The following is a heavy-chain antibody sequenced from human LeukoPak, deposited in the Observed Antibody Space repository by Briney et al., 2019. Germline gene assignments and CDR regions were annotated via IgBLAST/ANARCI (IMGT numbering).Heavy chain of an antibody. D-gene: IGHD2-2*02. CDR3: AKGQYCGSTSCYKVNNWFDP. CDR1: GFTFSDYY. Sequence: GGSLRLSCAASGFTFSDYYMSWIRQAPGKGLEWVSYISSSGSTIYYADSVKGRFTISRDNSKNTLYLQMNSLRAEDTAVYYCAKGQYCGSTSCYKVNNWFDPWGQGTLVTVSS. J-gene: IGHJ5*02. CDR2: ISSSGSTI. V-gene: IGHV3-11*01.